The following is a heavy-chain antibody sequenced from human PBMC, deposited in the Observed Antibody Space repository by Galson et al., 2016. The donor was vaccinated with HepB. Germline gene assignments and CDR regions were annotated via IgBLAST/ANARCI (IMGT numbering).Heavy chain of an antibody. CDR3: ARDRGIGGAVAGPVDY. CDR2: ISESSRYI. V-gene: IGHV3-21*01. J-gene: IGHJ4*02. CDR1: GFSFRNYA. Sequence: SLRLSCAASGFSFRNYAMNWVRQAPGRGLEWVPSISESSRYIYSADSVKGRFTVSRDNAKNSLYLQMNSLRAEDTAMYYCARDRGIGGAVAGPVDYWGQGTLVTVSS. D-gene: IGHD6-19*01.